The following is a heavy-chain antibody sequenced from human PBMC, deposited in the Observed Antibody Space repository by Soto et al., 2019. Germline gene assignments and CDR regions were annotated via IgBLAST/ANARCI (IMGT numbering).Heavy chain of an antibody. D-gene: IGHD2-2*01. Sequence: KKRRASVKVSCKASGYTFTSYYMHWVRQAPGQGLEWMGIIYPSGGSTSYAQKFQGRVTMTRDTSTSTVYMELSSLRSEDTAVYYCARGMSDSSHCSSTSCHYYYYYMDVWGKGTTVTVSS. CDR1: GYTFTSYY. CDR3: ARGMSDSSHCSSTSCHYYYYYMDV. J-gene: IGHJ6*03. CDR2: IYPSGGST. V-gene: IGHV1-46*03.